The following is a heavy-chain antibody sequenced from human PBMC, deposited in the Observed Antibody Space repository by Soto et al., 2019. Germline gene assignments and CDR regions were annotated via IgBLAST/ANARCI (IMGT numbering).Heavy chain of an antibody. CDR1: GGSISSYY. Sequence: SDTLSLTCTVSGGSISSYYWSWIRQPPGKGLEWIGYIYYSGSTNYNPSLKSRVTISVDTSKNQFSLKLSSVTAADTAVYYCARGDVVDTAMVWNYWGQGTLVTVSS. CDR2: IYYSGST. J-gene: IGHJ4*02. D-gene: IGHD5-18*01. CDR3: ARGDVVDTAMVWNY. V-gene: IGHV4-59*07.